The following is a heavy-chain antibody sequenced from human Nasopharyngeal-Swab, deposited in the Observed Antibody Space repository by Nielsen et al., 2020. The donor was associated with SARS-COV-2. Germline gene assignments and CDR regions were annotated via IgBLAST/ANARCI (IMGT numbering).Heavy chain of an antibody. CDR3: ATYSGTYYWYFDL. Sequence: SETLSLTCTVSGGSISSSDYYWNWIRQRPGEGLEWIGYVYYGGSTEYNPSLKSRVTISSDTSKNQFSLKLNSVTAADTAIYYCATYSGTYYWYFDLWGRGTQVTVSS. CDR2: VYYGGST. J-gene: IGHJ2*01. D-gene: IGHD1-26*01. CDR1: GGSISSSDYY. V-gene: IGHV4-31*03.